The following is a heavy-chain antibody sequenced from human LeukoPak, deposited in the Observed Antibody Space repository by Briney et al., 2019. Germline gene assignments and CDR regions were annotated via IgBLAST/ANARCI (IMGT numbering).Heavy chain of an antibody. CDR1: GFTFSSYS. V-gene: IGHV3-21*01. J-gene: IGHJ6*02. CDR3: ARDDGSDAYYYYGMEV. D-gene: IGHD3-10*01. CDR2: ISSSSSYI. Sequence: GGSLRLSCAASGFTFSSYSMNWVRQAPGKGLEWVSSISSSSSYIYYADSVKGRFTISRDNAKNSLYLQMNSLRAEDTAVYYCARDDGSDAYYYYGMEVWGQGTTVTVPS.